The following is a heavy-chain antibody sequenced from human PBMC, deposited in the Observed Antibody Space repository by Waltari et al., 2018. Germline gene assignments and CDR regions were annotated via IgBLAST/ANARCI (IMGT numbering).Heavy chain of an antibody. J-gene: IGHJ4*02. CDR2: IYQSGST. CDR1: GYSISSGYY. Sequence: QVQLQESGPGLVKPSETLSLTCAVPGYSISSGYYWGWTRQPPGKGLEWIGSIYQSGSTYYNPSLKIRVTISVDTSKNQFSLKLSSVTAADTAVYYCARPRGIAAAYDYWGQGTLVTVSS. CDR3: ARPRGIAAAYDY. V-gene: IGHV4-38-2*01. D-gene: IGHD6-13*01.